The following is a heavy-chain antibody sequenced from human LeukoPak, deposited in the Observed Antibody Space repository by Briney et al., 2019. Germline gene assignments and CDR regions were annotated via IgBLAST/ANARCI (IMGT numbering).Heavy chain of an antibody. Sequence: SETLSRTCTVSGGSISSGGYYWSWVRQHPGKGLEWIGYIYYSGSTYYNPSLKSRVTISVDTSKNQFSLKLSSVTAADTAVYYCARYTSSWSRYFDYWGQGTLVTVSS. J-gene: IGHJ4*02. CDR2: IYYSGST. D-gene: IGHD6-13*01. CDR1: GGSISSGGYY. CDR3: ARYTSSWSRYFDY. V-gene: IGHV4-31*03.